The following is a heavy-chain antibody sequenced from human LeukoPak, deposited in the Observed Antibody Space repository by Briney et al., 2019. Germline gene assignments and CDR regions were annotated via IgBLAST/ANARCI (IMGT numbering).Heavy chain of an antibody. CDR1: GGSFSGYY. Sequence: SETLSLTCAVYGGSFSGYYWSWIRQPPGKGLEWIGEINHSGSTNYNPSLKSRVTISADTSMNQFSLKLSSVTAADTAVYYCARVRITGTTFRYYYYYMDVWGKGTTVTVSS. J-gene: IGHJ6*03. D-gene: IGHD1-7*01. V-gene: IGHV4-34*01. CDR3: ARVRITGTTFRYYYYYMDV. CDR2: INHSGST.